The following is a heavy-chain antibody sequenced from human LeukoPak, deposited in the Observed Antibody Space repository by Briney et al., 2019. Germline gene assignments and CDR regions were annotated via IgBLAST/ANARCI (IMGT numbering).Heavy chain of an antibody. V-gene: IGHV3-30*02. CDR2: MRYDGSNK. CDR3: AKEPYTSDTYVYAMDV. Sequence: PGGSLRLSCAASGFTFSSYGMHWVRQAPGQGLEWVSFMRYDGSNKYYADSVKGRFTISRDNSKNTMYLQMHSLRAEDTAVYYCAKEPYTSDTYVYAMDVWGQGTTVTVSS. CDR1: GFTFSSYG. J-gene: IGHJ6*02. D-gene: IGHD6-19*01.